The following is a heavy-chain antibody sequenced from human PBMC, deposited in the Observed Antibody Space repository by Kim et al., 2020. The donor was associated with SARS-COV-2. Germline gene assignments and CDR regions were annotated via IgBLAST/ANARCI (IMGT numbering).Heavy chain of an antibody. CDR1: GFTFSSYG. J-gene: IGHJ4*02. Sequence: GGSLRLSCAASGFTFSSYGMHWVRQAPGKGLERVAVISYDGSNKYYADSVKGRFTISRDNSKNTLYLQMNSLRAEDTAVYYCARGGASGSYFGYYFDYWGQGTLVTVSS. CDR3: ARGGASGSYFGYYFDY. CDR2: ISYDGSNK. D-gene: IGHD1-26*01. V-gene: IGHV3-33*05.